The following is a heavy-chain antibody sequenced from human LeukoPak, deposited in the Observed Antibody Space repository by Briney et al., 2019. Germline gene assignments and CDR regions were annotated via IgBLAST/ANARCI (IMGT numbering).Heavy chain of an antibody. CDR3: ARGEVGFGVVMEDWLDP. CDR1: GYTLTSYD. Sequence: ASVKVSCKASGYTLTSYDINWVRQAPGQGLEWMGWMNPNSGNTGYAQKFQGRVTMTRNTSISTAYMELSSLRSEDRAVYYCARGEVGFGVVMEDWLDPWGQGTLVTVSS. CDR2: MNPNSGNT. D-gene: IGHD3-3*01. V-gene: IGHV1-8*01. J-gene: IGHJ5*02.